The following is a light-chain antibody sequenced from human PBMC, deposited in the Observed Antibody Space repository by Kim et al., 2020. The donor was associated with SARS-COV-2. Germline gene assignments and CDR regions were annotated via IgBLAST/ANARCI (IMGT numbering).Light chain of an antibody. V-gene: IGKV3-15*01. CDR2: SAS. Sequence: PGEGATLSCRASQSVSSNLAWYQQRPGQAPRLLIYSASTRATGIPARFSGSGSGTEFTLTISSLQSEDFAVYYCQQYNNWPPRTFGQGTKVDIK. J-gene: IGKJ1*01. CDR1: QSVSSN. CDR3: QQYNNWPPRT.